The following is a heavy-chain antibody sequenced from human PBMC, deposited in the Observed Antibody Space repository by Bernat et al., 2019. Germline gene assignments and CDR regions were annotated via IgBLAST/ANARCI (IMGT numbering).Heavy chain of an antibody. D-gene: IGHD6-13*01. CDR1: GFTFSSYW. CDR2: INSDGSST. V-gene: IGHV3-74*01. Sequence: EVQLVESGGGLVQPGGSLRLSCAASGFTFSSYWMHWVRQAPGKGLVWVSRINSDGSSTSYADSVKGRFTISSDNAKNTLYLQMNSMRAEDTAVYYCARAGSSSWRRAFDIWGQGTMVTVSS. J-gene: IGHJ3*02. CDR3: ARAGSSSWRRAFDI.